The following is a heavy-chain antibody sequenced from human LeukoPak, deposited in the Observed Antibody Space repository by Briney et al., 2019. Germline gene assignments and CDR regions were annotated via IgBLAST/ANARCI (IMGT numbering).Heavy chain of an antibody. V-gene: IGHV1-18*01. CDR3: ARGGPDLSQWEHGAFDI. CDR2: ISAYNGNT. J-gene: IGHJ3*02. Sequence: ASVKVSCKASGYTFTSYGISWVRQAPGQGLERMGWISAYNGNTNYAQKLQGRVTMTTDTSTSTAYMELRSLRSDDTAVYYCARGGPDLSQWEHGAFDIWGQGTMVFVSS. D-gene: IGHD1-26*01. CDR1: GYTFTSYG.